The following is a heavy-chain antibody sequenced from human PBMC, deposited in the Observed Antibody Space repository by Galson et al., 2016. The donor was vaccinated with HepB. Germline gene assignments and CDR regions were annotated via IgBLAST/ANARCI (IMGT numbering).Heavy chain of an antibody. CDR1: GFTFNYYA. J-gene: IGHJ5*02. D-gene: IGHD5-18*01. CDR2: LTGSGTST. Sequence: SLRLSCAASGFTFNYYAVSWVRQAPGKGLEWVSGLTGSGTSTYYADSVKGRFTISRDNSKNTVYLQMNSLRVEDTAVYYCAKDRPNTAMVANWFDAWGREPWSPSPQ. V-gene: IGHV3-23*01. CDR3: AKDRPNTAMVANWFDA.